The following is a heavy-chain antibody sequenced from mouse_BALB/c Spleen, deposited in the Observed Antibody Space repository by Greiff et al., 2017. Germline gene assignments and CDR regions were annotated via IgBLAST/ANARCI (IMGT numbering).Heavy chain of an antibody. CDR2: INPYNGDT. J-gene: IGHJ4*01. Sequence: VQLKQSGPELVKPGASVKISCKASGYSFTGYFMNWVMQSHGKSLEWIGRINPYNGDTFYNQKFKGKATLTVDKSSSTAHMELRSLASEDSAVYYCARDGNSYAMDDWGQGTSVTVSS. D-gene: IGHD2-1*01. CDR1: GYSFTGYF. V-gene: IGHV1-20*02. CDR3: ARDGNSYAMDD.